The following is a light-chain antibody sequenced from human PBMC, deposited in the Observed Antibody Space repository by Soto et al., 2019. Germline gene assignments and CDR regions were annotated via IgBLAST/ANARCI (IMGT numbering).Light chain of an antibody. J-gene: IGKJ1*01. Sequence: EIVLTQSPGTLSLSPGERATLSCWASQSVSFSYLAWYQQKPGQAPRLLIYGASSRAAGIPNRFSGSGSGTDFTLTISRLEPEDFAVYYCQQYNNWPPWTFGQGTKVEIK. CDR1: QSVSFSY. CDR2: GAS. CDR3: QQYNNWPPWT. V-gene: IGKV3-20*01.